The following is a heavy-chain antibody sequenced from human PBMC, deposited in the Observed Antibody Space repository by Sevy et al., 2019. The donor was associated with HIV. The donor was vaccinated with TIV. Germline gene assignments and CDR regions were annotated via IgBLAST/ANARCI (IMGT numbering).Heavy chain of an antibody. V-gene: IGHV3-21*01. J-gene: IGHJ3*02. CDR1: GFTFSSYS. D-gene: IGHD1-26*01. Sequence: GGSLRLSCAASGFTFSSYSMNWVRQAPGKGLEWVSSISSSSSYIYYADSVKGRFTIPRDNAKNSLYLQMNSLRAEDTAVYYCARGGYSGSPLDAFDIWGQGTMVTVSS. CDR3: ARGGYSGSPLDAFDI. CDR2: ISSSSSYI.